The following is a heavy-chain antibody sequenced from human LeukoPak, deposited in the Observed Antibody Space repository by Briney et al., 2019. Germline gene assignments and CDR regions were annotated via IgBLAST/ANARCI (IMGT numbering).Heavy chain of an antibody. J-gene: IGHJ4*02. CDR3: ARRMQQLDY. V-gene: IGHV4-59*12. CDR2: IYYSGGT. CDR1: GGSISSYY. Sequence: SETLSLTCTVSGGSISSYYWSWIRQPPGKGLEWIGYIYYSGGTNYNSSLKSRVTISVDTSKNQFSLKLSSVTAADTAVYYCARRMQQLDYWGQGTLVTVSS. D-gene: IGHD6-13*01.